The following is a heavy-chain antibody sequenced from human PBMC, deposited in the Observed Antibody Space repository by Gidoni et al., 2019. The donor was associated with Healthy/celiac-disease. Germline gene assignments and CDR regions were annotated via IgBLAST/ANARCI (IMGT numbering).Heavy chain of an antibody. D-gene: IGHD3-10*01. CDR3: ARDARITMVRGVIYYYYGMDV. CDR1: GFTFSSSW. V-gene: IGHV3-7*04. Sequence: EVQLVESGGGLVQPGGSLRLSCAASGFTFSSSWMSWVRQAPGKGLEWVANIKQDGSEKYYVDSVKGRFTISRDNAKNSLYLQMNSLRAEDTAVYYCARDARITMVRGVIYYYYGMDVWGQGTTVTVSS. J-gene: IGHJ6*02. CDR2: IKQDGSEK.